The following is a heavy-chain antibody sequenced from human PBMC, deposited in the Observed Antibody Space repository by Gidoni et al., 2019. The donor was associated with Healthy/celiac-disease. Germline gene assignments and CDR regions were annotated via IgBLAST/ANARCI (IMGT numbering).Heavy chain of an antibody. CDR3: ASETGIAAAGLRD. Sequence: QVQLQESGPGLVKPSQTLSLTCPVSGGSISSGGYYWSWLRQHPGKGLEWIGYIYYSGSTYYNPSLKSRVTISVDTSKNQFSLKLSSVTAADTAVYYCASETGIAAAGLRDWGQGTLVTVSS. CDR1: GGSISSGGYY. V-gene: IGHV4-31*03. D-gene: IGHD6-13*01. J-gene: IGHJ4*02. CDR2: IYYSGST.